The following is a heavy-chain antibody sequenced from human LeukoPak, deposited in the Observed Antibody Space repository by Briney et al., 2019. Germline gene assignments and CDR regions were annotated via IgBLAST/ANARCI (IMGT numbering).Heavy chain of an antibody. Sequence: GGSLRLSCAASGFTFSSYSMNWVRQAPGKGLEWVSSISSSSSYIYYADSVKGRFTISRDNAKNSLYLQMNSLRAEDTAVYYCAREVQSDWYFDLWGRGTLVTVSS. CDR1: GFTFSSYS. V-gene: IGHV3-21*01. D-gene: IGHD4-11*01. J-gene: IGHJ2*01. CDR2: ISSSSSYI. CDR3: AREVQSDWYFDL.